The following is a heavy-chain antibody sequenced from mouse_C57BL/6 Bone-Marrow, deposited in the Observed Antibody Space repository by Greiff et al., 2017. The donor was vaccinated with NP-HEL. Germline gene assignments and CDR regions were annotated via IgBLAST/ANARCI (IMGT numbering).Heavy chain of an antibody. CDR1: GYAFTNYL. D-gene: IGHD3-3*01. J-gene: IGHJ4*01. Sequence: QVQLQQSGAELVRPGTSVKVSCKASGYAFTNYLIEWVKQRPGQGLEWIGVINPGSGGTNYNEKFKGKATLTADKSSSTAYMPLSSLTSEDSAVDFCARGDWYAMDYWGQGTSVTVSS. CDR2: INPGSGGT. V-gene: IGHV1-54*01. CDR3: ARGDWYAMDY.